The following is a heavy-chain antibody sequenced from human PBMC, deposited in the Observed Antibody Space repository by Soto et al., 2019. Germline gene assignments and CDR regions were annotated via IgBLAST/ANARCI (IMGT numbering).Heavy chain of an antibody. Sequence: SETLSLTCTVSGGSISSYYWTWIRQPPGKGLEWIGYIYYSGSTNYNPSLKSRVTISVDTSKNQFSLKLSSVTAADTAVYYCARQGWAYDILTGYSQNYYYYGMDVWGQGTTVT. V-gene: IGHV4-59*08. CDR3: ARQGWAYDILTGYSQNYYYYGMDV. CDR1: GGSISSYY. CDR2: IYYSGST. J-gene: IGHJ6*02. D-gene: IGHD3-9*01.